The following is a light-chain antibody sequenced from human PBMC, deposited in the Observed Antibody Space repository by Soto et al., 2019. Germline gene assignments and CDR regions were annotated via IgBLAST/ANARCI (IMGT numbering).Light chain of an antibody. CDR2: EDN. CDR3: QSYDSSNRWV. CDR1: SGSIASNY. V-gene: IGLV6-57*03. Sequence: NFMLTQPHSVSESPGKTVTISCTRSSGSIASNYVQWYQQRPGSAPTTVIYEDNQRPSGVPDRFSGSIDSSSNSASLTIPGLKTEDEADYYCQSYDSSNRWVFGGGTKLTVL. J-gene: IGLJ3*02.